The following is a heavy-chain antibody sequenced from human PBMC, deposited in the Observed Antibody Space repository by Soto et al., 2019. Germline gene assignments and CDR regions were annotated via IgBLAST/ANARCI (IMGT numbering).Heavy chain of an antibody. D-gene: IGHD2-15*01. Sequence: QVQLQESGPRLVKPSETLSLTCSVSGVSIGSHFWSWIRQAPGKGPELVGYIYHTVNTNYNPALKSGVTISMDTSENQLSLQLSSVTAADTAVYYCARLQYTVVTALDIWGQGTMVTVSS. CDR3: ARLQYTVVTALDI. V-gene: IGHV4-59*11. J-gene: IGHJ3*02. CDR2: IYHTVNT. CDR1: GVSIGSHF.